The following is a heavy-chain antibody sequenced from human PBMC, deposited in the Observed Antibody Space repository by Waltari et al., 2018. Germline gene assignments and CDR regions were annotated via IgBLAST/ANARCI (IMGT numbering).Heavy chain of an antibody. D-gene: IGHD3-16*01. CDR2: ISSSSSTI. V-gene: IGHV3-48*04. J-gene: IGHJ4*02. Sequence: EVQLVESGGGLVQPGGSLRLSCAASGFTFSSYSMNWVRQAPGKGLEWVSYISSSSSTIYYADSVKGRFTISRDNAKNSLYLQMNSLRAEDTAVYYCARDINGGGFDYWGQGTLVTVSS. CDR3: ARDINGGGFDY. CDR1: GFTFSSYS.